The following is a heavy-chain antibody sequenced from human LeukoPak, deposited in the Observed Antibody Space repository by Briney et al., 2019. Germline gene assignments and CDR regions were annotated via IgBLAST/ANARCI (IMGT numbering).Heavy chain of an antibody. D-gene: IGHD1-14*01. CDR3: AKVRTYFYHGLDV. V-gene: IGHV3-74*01. J-gene: IGHJ6*02. CDR2: INSDGSSI. CDR1: GFTFSSHW. Sequence: PGGSLRLSCAASGFTFSSHWMHWVRQAPGKGLVWVSRINSDGSSISYADSVKGRFTISRDNSKNTLFLQVNSLRAEDTAVYYCAKVRTYFYHGLDVWGQGTAVTVSS.